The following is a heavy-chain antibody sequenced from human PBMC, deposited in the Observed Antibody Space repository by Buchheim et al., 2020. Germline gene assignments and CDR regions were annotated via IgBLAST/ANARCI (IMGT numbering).Heavy chain of an antibody. J-gene: IGHJ4*02. CDR1: GFTFSSYE. CDR3: ARDRPYYYDSSGYYTYFDY. V-gene: IGHV3-48*03. Sequence: EVQLVESGGGLVQPGGSLRLSCAASGFTFSSYEMNWVRQAPGKGLEWVSYTSSSGSTIYYADSVKGRFTISRDNAKNSLYLQMNSLRAEDTAVYYCARDRPYYYDSSGYYTYFDYWGQGTL. D-gene: IGHD3-22*01. CDR2: TSSSGSTI.